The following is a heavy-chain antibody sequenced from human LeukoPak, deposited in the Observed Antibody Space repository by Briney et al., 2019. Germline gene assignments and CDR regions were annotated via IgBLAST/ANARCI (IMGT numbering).Heavy chain of an antibody. J-gene: IGHJ4*02. Sequence: GGSLRLSCAASRFTFSSYAMSWVRQAPGKGLEWGSTISGSGGSTYYADSVKGRFTISRDNSKNTLYLQMTSLRAEDTAVYYCAKDVRVXSDXSXXLXDHWGQXTXVTVSS. D-gene: IGHD3-22*01. CDR2: ISGSGGST. V-gene: IGHV3-23*01. CDR3: AKDVRVXSDXSXXLXDH. CDR1: RFTFSSYA.